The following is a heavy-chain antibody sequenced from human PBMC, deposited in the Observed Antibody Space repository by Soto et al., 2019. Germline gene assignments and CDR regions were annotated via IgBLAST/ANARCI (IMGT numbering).Heavy chain of an antibody. CDR3: AKDREEGYNFYYGMDV. J-gene: IGHJ6*02. CDR1: GASVNTYS. CDR2: IYTSAST. V-gene: IGHV4-4*07. Sequence: QVQLQESGPGLVKPSETLSLTCTVSGASVNTYSWSWIRQPAGKGLEWIGRIYTSASTNYSPSLKGRLTLSVDTSKNQVSLKLTSVTAADTAIYYCAKDREEGYNFYYGMDVWGQGATVTV. D-gene: IGHD3-10*01.